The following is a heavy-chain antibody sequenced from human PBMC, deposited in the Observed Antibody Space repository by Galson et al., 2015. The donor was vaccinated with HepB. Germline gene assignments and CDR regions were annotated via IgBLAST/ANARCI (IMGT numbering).Heavy chain of an antibody. J-gene: IGHJ4*02. CDR1: GFTFSSYS. D-gene: IGHD6-13*01. CDR3: VTIAAAGLDY. V-gene: IGHV3-48*02. Sequence: GSLRLSCAASGFTFSSYSMNWVRQAPGKGLEWVSYISSSSSTIYYADSVKGRFTISRDNAKNSLYLQMNSLRDEDTAVYYCVTIAAAGLDYWGQGTLVTVSS. CDR2: ISSSSSTI.